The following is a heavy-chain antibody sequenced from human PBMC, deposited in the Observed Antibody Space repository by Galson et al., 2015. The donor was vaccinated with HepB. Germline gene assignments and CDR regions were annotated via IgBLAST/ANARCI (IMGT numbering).Heavy chain of an antibody. CDR3: VKGLAFGRGGSSSWFLYYFDY. D-gene: IGHD6-13*01. CDR1: GFTFSSYA. J-gene: IGHJ4*02. CDR2: ISSNGGST. V-gene: IGHV3-64D*06. Sequence: SLRLSCAASGFTFSSYAMHWVRQAPGKGLEYVSAISSNGGSTYYADSVKGRFTISRDNSKNTLYLQMSSLRAEDTAVYYCVKGLAFGRGGSSSWFLYYFDYWGQGTLVTVSS.